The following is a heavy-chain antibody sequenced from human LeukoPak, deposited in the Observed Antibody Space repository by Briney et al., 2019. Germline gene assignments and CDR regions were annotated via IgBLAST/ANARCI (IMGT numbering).Heavy chain of an antibody. Sequence: GGSLRLSRAASGHTLSNAWMTWVRQAPGKGLEWVARIKSKTDGGIIDYAARVKGTFTISRDDSENTVYLQMNSLTIEDTAVYYCATGRSGYFDSWGQGTLVFVSS. CDR3: ATGRSGYFDS. CDR2: IKSKTDGGII. V-gene: IGHV3-15*01. J-gene: IGHJ4*02. CDR1: GHTLSNAW.